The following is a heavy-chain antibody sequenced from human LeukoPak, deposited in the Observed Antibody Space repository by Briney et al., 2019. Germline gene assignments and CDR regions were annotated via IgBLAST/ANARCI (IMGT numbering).Heavy chain of an antibody. CDR1: GYTFTSYD. V-gene: IGHV1-18*01. CDR3: ARAHYDFWSVYLLYFDY. Sequence: ASVKVSCKASGYTFTSYDINWVRQAPGQGLEWMGWVSAYADDTNYVQKFQGRITMTTDTSTSTAYVELRSLRSDDTAVYYCARAHYDFWSVYLLYFDYWGQGTLVTVSS. CDR2: VSAYADDT. J-gene: IGHJ4*02. D-gene: IGHD3-3*01.